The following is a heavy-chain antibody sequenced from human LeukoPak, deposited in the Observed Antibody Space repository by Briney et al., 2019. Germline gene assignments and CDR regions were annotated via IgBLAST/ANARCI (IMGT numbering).Heavy chain of an antibody. D-gene: IGHD7-27*01. J-gene: IGHJ4*02. CDR1: GFTLRTFT. V-gene: IGHV3-30*09. CDR3: ARGPPNWGYDY. Sequence: LPGRSLRLSCAASGFTLRTFTMHWVRQAPGKGLEWVTTISHDGSKKYYADSVKGRFAISRDNSKNTLYLQMNSLRPEDTAVYYCARGPPNWGYDYWGPGTLVTVSS. CDR2: ISHDGSKK.